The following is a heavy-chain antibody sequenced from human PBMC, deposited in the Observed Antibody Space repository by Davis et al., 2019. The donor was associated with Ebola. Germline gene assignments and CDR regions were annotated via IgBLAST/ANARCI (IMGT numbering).Heavy chain of an antibody. CDR1: GFTFSNYD. Sequence: GESLKISCAASGFTFSNYDMNWVRQATGKGLEWLSATGTIPGDTYYLPSVRGRFTVSRDDAKNSFYLQMDSLTAEDTAVYYCARDPTGSRFRLDHWGQGTPVTVSS. CDR2: TGTIPGDT. J-gene: IGHJ4*02. V-gene: IGHV3-13*01. D-gene: IGHD1-1*01. CDR3: ARDPTGSRFRLDH.